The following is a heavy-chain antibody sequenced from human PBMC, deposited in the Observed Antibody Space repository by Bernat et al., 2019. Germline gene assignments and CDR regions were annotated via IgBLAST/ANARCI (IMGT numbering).Heavy chain of an antibody. Sequence: EVQLVESGGGLVQPGGSLRLSCAASGFAFSNYWMTWVRQAPGKGLEWVANIKQDGSETYYVDSVKDRFTISRDNAKNSLYLQMNSLRSDDTAVYYCAREVEPLAPTNDGMDVWGQGTTVTVSS. D-gene: IGHD5-24*01. V-gene: IGHV3-7*03. CDR2: IKQDGSET. CDR1: GFAFSNYW. J-gene: IGHJ6*02. CDR3: AREVEPLAPTNDGMDV.